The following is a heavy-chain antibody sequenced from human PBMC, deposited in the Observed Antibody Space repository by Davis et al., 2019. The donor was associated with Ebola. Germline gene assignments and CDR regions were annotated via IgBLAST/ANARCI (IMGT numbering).Heavy chain of an antibody. CDR2: TYYNSKWYS. Sequence: PSETLSLTCAISGDSVSTNSAACNWIRQPPSIGLEWLGRTYYNSKWYSDYAVSVQSRITINPDTSNNQFSLQLNSVTPEDTAVYYCARLHSSTWYGWFDYWGQGTLVTVSS. D-gene: IGHD6-13*01. J-gene: IGHJ4*02. CDR1: GDSVSTNSAA. CDR3: ARLHSSTWYGWFDY. V-gene: IGHV6-1*01.